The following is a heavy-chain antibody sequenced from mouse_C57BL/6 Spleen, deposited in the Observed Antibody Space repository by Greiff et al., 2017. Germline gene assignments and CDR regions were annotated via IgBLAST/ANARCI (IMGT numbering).Heavy chain of an antibody. CDR3: TREGLLLDY. CDR1: GFTFSSYA. D-gene: IGHD3-1*01. Sequence: EVNVVESGEGLVKPGGSLKLSCAASGFTFSSYAMSWVRQTPEKRLEWVAYISSGGDYIYYADTVKGRFTISRDNARNTLYLQMSSLKSEDTAMYYCTREGLLLDYWGQGTTLTVSS. CDR2: ISSGGDYI. V-gene: IGHV5-9-1*02. J-gene: IGHJ2*01.